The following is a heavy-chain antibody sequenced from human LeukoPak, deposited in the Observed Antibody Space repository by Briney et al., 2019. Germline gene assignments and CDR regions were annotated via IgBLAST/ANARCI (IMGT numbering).Heavy chain of an antibody. Sequence: PGGSLRLSCAASVFTFSSYEMNWVRQAPGKGLEWVSYISSSGRTIYYADSVKGRFTISRDNAKNSLYLQMNSLRAGDTAVYYCARDSTDSSGYKIYYYYGMDVWGQGTTVTVSS. D-gene: IGHD3-22*01. V-gene: IGHV3-48*03. CDR1: VFTFSSYE. J-gene: IGHJ6*02. CDR3: ARDSTDSSGYKIYYYYGMDV. CDR2: ISSSGRTI.